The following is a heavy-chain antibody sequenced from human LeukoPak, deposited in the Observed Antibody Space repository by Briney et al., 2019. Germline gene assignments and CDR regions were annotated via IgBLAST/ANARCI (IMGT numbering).Heavy chain of an antibody. CDR1: GYSFTSYW. Sequence: GESLKISCKGSGYSFTSYWISWVRQMPGKGLEWMGRIDPSDSYTNYSPSFQGQVTISADKSISTAYLQWSSLKASDSAMYYCTRTYRSSDPFDYWGQGTLVTVSS. CDR2: IDPSDSYT. D-gene: IGHD6-6*01. V-gene: IGHV5-10-1*04. J-gene: IGHJ4*02. CDR3: TRTYRSSDPFDY.